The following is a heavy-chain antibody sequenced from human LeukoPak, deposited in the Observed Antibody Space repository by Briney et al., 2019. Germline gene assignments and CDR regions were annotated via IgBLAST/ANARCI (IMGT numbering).Heavy chain of an antibody. J-gene: IGHJ4*02. CDR3: AREGRRPYYYDSSGLKLDY. CDR1: GGTFSSYA. D-gene: IGHD3-22*01. CDR2: IIPIFGTA. Sequence: EASVKVSCKASGGTFSSYAISWVRQAPGQGLEWMGGIIPIFGTANYAQKFQGRVTITADESTSTAYMELSSLRSEDTAVYYCAREGRRPYYYDSSGLKLDYWGQGTLVTVSS. V-gene: IGHV1-69*01.